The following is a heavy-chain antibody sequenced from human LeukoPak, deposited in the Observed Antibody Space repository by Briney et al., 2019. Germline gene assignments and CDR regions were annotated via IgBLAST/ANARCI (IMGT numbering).Heavy chain of an antibody. CDR3: ARDRCSGGSCYSFDY. Sequence: SETLSLTCTVSGGSISSSSYYWGWIRQPPGKGLEWIGSIYYSGSTYYNPSLKSRVTISVDTSKNQFSLKLSSVTAADTAVYYCARDRCSGGSCYSFDYWGQGTLVTVSS. D-gene: IGHD2-15*01. CDR2: IYYSGST. V-gene: IGHV4-39*07. CDR1: GGSISSSSYY. J-gene: IGHJ4*02.